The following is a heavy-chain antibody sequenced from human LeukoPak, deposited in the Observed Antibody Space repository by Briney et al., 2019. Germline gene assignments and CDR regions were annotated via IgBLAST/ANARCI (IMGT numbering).Heavy chain of an antibody. CDR1: GFIVSSNY. Sequence: AGGSLRLSCAASGFIVSSNYMSWVRQAPGKGLEWVSVLYSGGSTYYADSVKGRFTISRDNSKNTLYLQMHSLRAEDTAVYYCARDRVNWNDVGGLFDYWGQGTLVTVSS. V-gene: IGHV3-53*01. D-gene: IGHD1-1*01. CDR2: LYSGGST. CDR3: ARDRVNWNDVGGLFDY. J-gene: IGHJ4*02.